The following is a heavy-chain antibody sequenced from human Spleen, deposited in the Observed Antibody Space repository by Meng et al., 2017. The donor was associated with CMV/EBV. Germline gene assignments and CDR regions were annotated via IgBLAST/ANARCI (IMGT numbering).Heavy chain of an antibody. J-gene: IGHJ4*02. D-gene: IGHD3-3*01. Sequence: ASVKVSCKASGYIFTKYGVNWMRQAPGQGPEWMGWISAYNGDTMYAPKVQGRVTMTTDTSTSTAYMELRGLRSDDTAVYYCARGTFWSGFYSDYWGQGTLVTVSS. V-gene: IGHV1-18*01. CDR1: GYIFTKYG. CDR2: ISAYNGDT. CDR3: ARGTFWSGFYSDY.